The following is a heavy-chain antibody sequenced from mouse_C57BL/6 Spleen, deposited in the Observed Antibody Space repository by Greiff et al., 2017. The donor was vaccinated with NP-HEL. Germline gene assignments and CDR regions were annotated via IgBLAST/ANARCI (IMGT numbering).Heavy chain of an antibody. Sequence: ESGPGLVKPSQSLSLTCSVTGYSITSGYYWNWIRQFPGNKLEWMGYISYDGSNNYNPSLKNRISITRDTSKNQFFLKLNSVTTEDTATYYCARDLPYYGSSYWYFDVWGTGTTVTVSS. CDR3: ARDLPYYGSSYWYFDV. J-gene: IGHJ1*03. CDR2: ISYDGSN. D-gene: IGHD1-1*01. V-gene: IGHV3-6*01. CDR1: GYSITSGYY.